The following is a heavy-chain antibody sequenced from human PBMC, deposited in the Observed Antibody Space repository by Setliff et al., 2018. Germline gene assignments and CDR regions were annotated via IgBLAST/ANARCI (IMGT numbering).Heavy chain of an antibody. CDR3: VRYRTAYSYGLDV. Sequence: SETLSLTCSISGGYISPYFWSWIRQPPGKGLEWIGYIYHNGNTNFNTSLKTRVTMSVDTSKNQFALNLTSVTAADTAVYSGVRYRTAYSYGLDVWGQGTTGPVSS. CDR1: GGYISPYF. D-gene: IGHD2-21*01. V-gene: IGHV4-59*01. J-gene: IGHJ6*02. CDR2: IYHNGNT.